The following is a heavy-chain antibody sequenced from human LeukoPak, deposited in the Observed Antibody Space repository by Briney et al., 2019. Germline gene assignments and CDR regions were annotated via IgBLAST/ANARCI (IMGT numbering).Heavy chain of an antibody. CDR2: IYYSGSP. CDR3: ARRIIGYYGSGSWFDP. CDR1: GYSISSDY. J-gene: IGHJ5*02. D-gene: IGHD3-10*01. V-gene: IGHV4-38-2*02. Sequence: SETLSLTCSVSGYSISSDYWGWIRQPPGKGLEWIGSIYYSGSPYYNPSLKSRVTISVDTSKNQFSLKLSSVTAADTAVYYCARRIIGYYGSGSWFDPWGQGTLVTVSS.